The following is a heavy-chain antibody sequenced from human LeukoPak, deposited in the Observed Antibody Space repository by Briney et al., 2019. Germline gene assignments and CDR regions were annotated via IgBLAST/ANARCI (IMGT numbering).Heavy chain of an antibody. CDR3: ARVHQRWELRIDY. J-gene: IGHJ4*02. V-gene: IGHV1-8*01. CDR2: MNPNSGNT. D-gene: IGHD1-26*01. Sequence: ASVNVSCKASGYTFTSYDINWVRQDTGQGLEWMGWMNPNSGNTGYAQKFQGRVTMTRNTSISTAYMELSSLRSEDTAVYYCARVHQRWELRIDYWGQGTLVTVSS. CDR1: GYTFTSYD.